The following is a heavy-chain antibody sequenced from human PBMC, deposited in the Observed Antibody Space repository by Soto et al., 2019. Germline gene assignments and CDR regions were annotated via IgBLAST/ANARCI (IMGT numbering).Heavy chain of an antibody. CDR1: GFTFSSYD. V-gene: IGHV3-13*01. Sequence: GGSLRLSCAASGFTFSSYDMHWVRQATGKGLEWVSDIGTAGDTYYPGSVKRRFTISRENAKNSMYLQMNSLRAGDTAVYYCARGECVDRTGFFEHWGQGTLVTVSS. CDR2: IGTAGDT. J-gene: IGHJ1*01. D-gene: IGHD3-10*01. CDR3: ARGECVDRTGFFEH.